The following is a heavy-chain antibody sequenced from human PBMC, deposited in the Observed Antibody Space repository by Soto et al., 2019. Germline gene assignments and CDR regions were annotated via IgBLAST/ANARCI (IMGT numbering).Heavy chain of an antibody. D-gene: IGHD3-3*01. V-gene: IGHV3-23*01. CDR3: AKEGRITIFGVVIIIGYFDL. CDR2: ISGSGGST. J-gene: IGHJ2*01. Sequence: GGSLRLSCAASGFTFSSYAMSWVRQAPGKGLEWVSAISGSGGSTYYADSVKGRFTISRDNSKNTLFLQMNSLRAEDTAVCYCAKEGRITIFGVVIIIGYFDLWGRGTLVTVSS. CDR1: GFTFSSYA.